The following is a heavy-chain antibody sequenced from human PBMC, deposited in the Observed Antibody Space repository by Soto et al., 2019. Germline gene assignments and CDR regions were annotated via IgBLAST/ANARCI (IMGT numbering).Heavy chain of an antibody. D-gene: IGHD4-17*01. CDR1: RYSFTNYW. J-gene: IGHJ6*02. CDR3: GRHPYGSYHVMDV. CDR2: IYPGDSTT. V-gene: IGHV5-51*01. Sequence: PGQSLKISCKGCRYSFTNYWIGWVLQMPGQGLEWLWIIYPGDSTTRSSTSFQDQVTISAYKSISTAYLQLSSLKASDAAMYFCGRHPYGSYHVMDVWGQGTAVAVS.